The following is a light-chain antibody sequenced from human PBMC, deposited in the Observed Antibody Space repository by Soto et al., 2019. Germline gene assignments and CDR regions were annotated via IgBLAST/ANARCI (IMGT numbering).Light chain of an antibody. CDR2: GAS. CDR3: QQYGSSGT. J-gene: IGKJ5*01. CDR1: QSVSSY. V-gene: IGKV3-20*01. Sequence: EIFLTQSPATLSLSPWERATLSCRASQSVSSYLAWYQQKPGQAPRLLIYGASSRATGIPDRFSGSGSGTDFTLTISRLEPEDFAVYYCQQYGSSGTFGQGTRLEIK.